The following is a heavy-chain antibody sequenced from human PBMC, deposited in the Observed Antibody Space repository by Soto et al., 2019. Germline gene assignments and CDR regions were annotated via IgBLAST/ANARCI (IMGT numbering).Heavy chain of an antibody. CDR3: AIAALWDGAFDI. J-gene: IGHJ3*02. D-gene: IGHD1-26*01. V-gene: IGHV4-39*01. CDR1: GGSISSSSYY. Sequence: QLQLQEPGPGLVKPSETLSLTCTVSGGSISSSSYYWGWIRQPPGKGLEWIGSIYYSGSTYYNPSLKSRVTISVDTSKNQFSLKLSSVTAADTAVYYCAIAALWDGAFDIWGQGTMVTVSS. CDR2: IYYSGST.